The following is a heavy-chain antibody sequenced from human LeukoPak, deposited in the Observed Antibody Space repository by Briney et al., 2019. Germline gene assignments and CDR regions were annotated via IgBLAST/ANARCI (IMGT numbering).Heavy chain of an antibody. Sequence: SETLSLTCAVSGYSISSGYYWGWIRQPPGKGLEWIGSIYHSGSTYYNPSLKSRVTISVDTSKNQFSLKLSSVTAADTAVYYRASFSSLDSSGWYNAFDIWGQGTMVTVSS. CDR1: GYSISSGYY. CDR2: IYHSGST. CDR3: ASFSSLDSSGWYNAFDI. D-gene: IGHD6-19*01. V-gene: IGHV4-38-2*01. J-gene: IGHJ3*02.